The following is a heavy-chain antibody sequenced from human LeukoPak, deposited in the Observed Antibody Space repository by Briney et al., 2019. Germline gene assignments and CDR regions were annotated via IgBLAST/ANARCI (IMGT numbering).Heavy chain of an antibody. Sequence: GGSPRLSCAASGFTFSSYWMSWVRQAPGKGLEWVANIKQDGSEKYYVDSVKGRFTISRDNAKNSLYLQMNSLRAEDTAVYYCARAQYVTTGFAFDIWGQGTMVTVSS. CDR3: ARAQYVTTGFAFDI. CDR2: IKQDGSEK. V-gene: IGHV3-7*04. D-gene: IGHD1-1*01. J-gene: IGHJ3*02. CDR1: GFTFSSYW.